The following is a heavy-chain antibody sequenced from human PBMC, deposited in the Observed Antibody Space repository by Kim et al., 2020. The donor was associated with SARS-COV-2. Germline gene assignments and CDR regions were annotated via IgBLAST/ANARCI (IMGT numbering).Heavy chain of an antibody. CDR3: ARDSTRDKTQDAFDI. V-gene: IGHV4-59*01. J-gene: IGHJ3*02. Sequence: SETLSLTCTVSGGSISSYYWSWIRQPPGKGLEWIGYIYYSGSTNYNPSLKSRVTISVDTSKNQFSLKLSSVTAADTAVYYCARDSTRDKTQDAFDIWGQGTMVTVSS. CDR2: IYYSGST. CDR1: GGSISSYY. D-gene: IGHD2-15*01.